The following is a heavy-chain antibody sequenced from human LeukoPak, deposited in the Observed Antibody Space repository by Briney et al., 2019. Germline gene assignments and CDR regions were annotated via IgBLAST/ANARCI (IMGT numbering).Heavy chain of an antibody. J-gene: IGHJ6*03. D-gene: IGHD3-3*01. CDR3: ARDRVSIFGVIMGYMDV. CDR1: GGSMNNYY. CDR2: IDYRGTT. Sequence: SETLSLTCTVSGGSMNNYYWSWIRQPPGKGLEWIGHIDYRGTTNYHPSLRSRATISADMSKNQFSLKLRSVTAADTAVYYCARDRVSIFGVIMGYMDVWGKGTTVTVSS. V-gene: IGHV4-59*01.